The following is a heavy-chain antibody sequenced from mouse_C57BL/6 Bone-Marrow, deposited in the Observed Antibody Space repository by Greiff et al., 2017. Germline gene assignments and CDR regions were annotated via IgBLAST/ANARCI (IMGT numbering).Heavy chain of an antibody. J-gene: IGHJ2*01. Sequence: QVQLQQPGAELVKPGASVKLSCKASGYTFTSYWMHWVKQRPGQGLEWIGMIHPNSGSTNYNEKFKSKATLTVDKSSSTAYMQLSSLTSEDSAVYYCARRIYYYGSSRSWGNYWGQGTTRTVSS. V-gene: IGHV1-64*01. D-gene: IGHD1-1*01. CDR1: GYTFTSYW. CDR2: IHPNSGST. CDR3: ARRIYYYGSSRSWGNY.